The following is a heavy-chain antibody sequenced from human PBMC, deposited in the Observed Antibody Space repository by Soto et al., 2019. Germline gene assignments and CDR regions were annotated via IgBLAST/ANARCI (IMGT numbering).Heavy chain of an antibody. J-gene: IGHJ6*02. CDR3: ARDLRYCSGGSCPYSYYGMDV. CDR1: GYSFTSYY. Sequence: ASVKVSCQTSGYSFTSYYIQWVRQAPGQGLEWMGIINPSGGSTTYAQRFQGRVTMTRDTSTSTVSMELSSLRSEDTAVYYCARDLRYCSGGSCPYSYYGMDVWGQGTTVTVSS. CDR2: INPSGGST. D-gene: IGHD2-15*01. V-gene: IGHV1-46*01.